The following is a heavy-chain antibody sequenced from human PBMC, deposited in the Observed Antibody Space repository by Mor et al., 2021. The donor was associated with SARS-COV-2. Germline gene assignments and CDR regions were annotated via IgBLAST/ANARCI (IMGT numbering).Heavy chain of an antibody. CDR2: ISSDGTNE. CDR3: ARGHLHILTGYYVPYYFDH. V-gene: IGHV3-30*04. D-gene: IGHD3-9*01. J-gene: IGHJ4*02. Sequence: APGKGLEWVAIISSDGTNEEYADPVKGRFTISRDNSKNTLFLQMSSLRPEDTAVYYCARGHLHILTGYYVPYYFDHWGQ.